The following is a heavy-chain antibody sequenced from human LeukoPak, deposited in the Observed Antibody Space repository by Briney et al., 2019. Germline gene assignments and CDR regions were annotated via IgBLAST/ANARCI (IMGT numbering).Heavy chain of an antibody. V-gene: IGHV3-30*02. J-gene: IGHJ4*02. D-gene: IGHD6-6*01. CDR2: ILYEGSNK. Sequence: GGSLRLSCAASGFTFSSYGMHWVRQAPGKGLEGVAFILYEGSNKYYADSVKGRFTISRDNSKNTLYLQMNSLRAEDTAVYYCAKEHSSSYVLNWGQGNLVTVSS. CDR3: AKEHSSSYVLN. CDR1: GFTFSSYG.